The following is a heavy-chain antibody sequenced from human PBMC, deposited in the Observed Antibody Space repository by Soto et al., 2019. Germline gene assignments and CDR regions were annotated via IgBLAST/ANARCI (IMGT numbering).Heavy chain of an antibody. Sequence: FETPSLTWTVSGASISSYYWSWIRQPPGKGLEWIGYVYYSGSTNYNPSLKSRVTISVDTSKNQFSLKLSSVTAADTAVYYCARSVFPWGQGTLVTVSS. J-gene: IGHJ5*02. CDR1: GASISSYY. CDR2: VYYSGST. CDR3: ARSVFP. V-gene: IGHV4-59*12.